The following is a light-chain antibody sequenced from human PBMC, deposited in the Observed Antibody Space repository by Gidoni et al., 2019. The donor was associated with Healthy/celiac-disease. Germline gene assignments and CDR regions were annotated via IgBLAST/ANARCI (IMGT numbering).Light chain of an antibody. CDR2: GAS. J-gene: IGKJ1*01. V-gene: IGKV3-20*01. CDR3: QQYGCSSQT. CDR1: QSVSSRY. Sequence: EIVLTQSQGTLSLSPGARATLSCNASQSVSSRYLSLYQQKPGQAPRLLIYGASSRATGIPYRFIGSGSGTAFILTISRLDPEDFAVYYCQQYGCSSQTFGQGTKVEIK.